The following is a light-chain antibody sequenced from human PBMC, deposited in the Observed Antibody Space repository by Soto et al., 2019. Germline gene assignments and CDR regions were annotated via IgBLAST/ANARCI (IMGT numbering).Light chain of an antibody. J-gene: IGLJ1*01. V-gene: IGLV2-14*03. CDR1: SSDVGAYDF. Sequence: QSALTQPASVSGSPGQSITISCTGTSSDVGAYDFVSWYQQHPDKAPKLMIYEVSNRPLGVSNRFSGSKSVNTATLTISGLQAEDEADYYCSSYTSSSTRVFGTGTKVTVL. CDR2: EVS. CDR3: SSYTSSSTRV.